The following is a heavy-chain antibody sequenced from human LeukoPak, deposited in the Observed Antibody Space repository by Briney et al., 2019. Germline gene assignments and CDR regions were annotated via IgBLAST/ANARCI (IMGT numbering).Heavy chain of an antibody. J-gene: IGHJ4*02. CDR1: GFTFDDYA. D-gene: IGHD3-10*01. Sequence: GGSLRLSCAASGFTFDDYAMHWVRQAPGKGLEWVSGISWNSGSIGYAGSVKGRFTISRDNAKNSLYLQMNSLRAEDTALYYCAKDKVLLWFGGPFDYWGQGTLVTVSS. V-gene: IGHV3-9*01. CDR2: ISWNSGSI. CDR3: AKDKVLLWFGGPFDY.